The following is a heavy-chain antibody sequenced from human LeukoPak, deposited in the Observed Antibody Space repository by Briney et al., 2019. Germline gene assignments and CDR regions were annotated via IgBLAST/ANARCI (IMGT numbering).Heavy chain of an antibody. CDR3: ARVTGVDYYDSSGYHRHAFDI. Sequence: GGSLRLSCAASGFTFSSYSMNWVRQAPGKGLEWVSSISSSSYIYYADSVKGRFTISRDNAKNSLYLQMNSLRAEDTAVYYCARVTGVDYYDSSGYHRHAFDIWGQGTMVTVSS. V-gene: IGHV3-21*01. J-gene: IGHJ3*02. CDR2: ISSSSYI. CDR1: GFTFSSYS. D-gene: IGHD3-22*01.